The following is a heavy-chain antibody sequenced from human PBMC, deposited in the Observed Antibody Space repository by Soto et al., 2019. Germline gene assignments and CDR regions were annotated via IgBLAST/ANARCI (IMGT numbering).Heavy chain of an antibody. V-gene: IGHV3-23*01. Sequence: EVQLLESGGGLVQPGGSLRLSRAASGFTFSSYAMSWVRQAPGKGLEWVSAISGSGGSTYYADSVKGRFTISRDNSKNTLYLQMNSLRAEDTAVYYCAKGITMVRGVALPVDYWGQGTLVTVSS. CDR3: AKGITMVRGVALPVDY. CDR1: GFTFSSYA. J-gene: IGHJ4*02. CDR2: ISGSGGST. D-gene: IGHD3-10*01.